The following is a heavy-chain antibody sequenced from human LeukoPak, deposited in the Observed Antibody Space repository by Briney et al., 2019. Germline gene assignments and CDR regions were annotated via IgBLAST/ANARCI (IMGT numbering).Heavy chain of an antibody. CDR3: AKKVGLVSAPLYYFDV. CDR2: ISGPGGSW. CDR1: GFTFSSCA. Sequence: GGSLRLSCAASGFTFSSCAMSWVRQAPGKGLEWVSAISGPGGSWDYADSVKGRFTISRDNSKNTLFLQMNSLRAEDTAIYYCAKKVGLVSAPLYYFDVWGQGTLVTVSS. J-gene: IGHJ4*02. V-gene: IGHV3-23*01. D-gene: IGHD5/OR15-5a*01.